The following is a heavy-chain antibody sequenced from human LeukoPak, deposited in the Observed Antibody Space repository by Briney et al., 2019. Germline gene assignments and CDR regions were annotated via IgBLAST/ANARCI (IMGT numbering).Heavy chain of an antibody. CDR2: ISYDGSNK. CDR1: GFTFSSYG. Sequence: QSGGSLILSCAASGFTFSSYGMHWVRQAPGKGLEWVAVISYDGSNKYYADSVKGRFTISRDNSKNTLYLQMNSLRAEDTAVYYCTTVSHDSSGYYSDYWGQGTLVTVSS. J-gene: IGHJ4*02. D-gene: IGHD3-22*01. CDR3: TTVSHDSSGYYSDY. V-gene: IGHV3-30*03.